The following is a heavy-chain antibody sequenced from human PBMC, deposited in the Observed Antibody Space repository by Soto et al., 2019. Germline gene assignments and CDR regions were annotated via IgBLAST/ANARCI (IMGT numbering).Heavy chain of an antibody. Sequence: GESLKISCQASGYSFTTYWISWVRQMPGKGLECMGRIDPTDSYTDYGPSFEGHVTMSVDRSINTAYLEWSSLKAPDSAMYYCARLTLAQDSSGYHSFDYWGLGTLVTVSS. CDR2: IDPTDSYT. CDR1: GYSFTTYW. CDR3: ARLTLAQDSSGYHSFDY. J-gene: IGHJ4*02. V-gene: IGHV5-10-1*01. D-gene: IGHD3-22*01.